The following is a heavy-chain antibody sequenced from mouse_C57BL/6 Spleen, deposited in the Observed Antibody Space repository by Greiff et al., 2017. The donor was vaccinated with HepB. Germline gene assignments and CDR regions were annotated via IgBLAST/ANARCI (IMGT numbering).Heavy chain of an antibody. D-gene: IGHD2-5*01. CDR1: GYTFTSYW. J-gene: IGHJ3*01. CDR3: ARGRDYYSNPFAY. V-gene: IGHV1-61*01. Sequence: QVQLQQPGAELVRPGSSVKLSCKASGYTFTSYWMDWVKQRPGQGLEWIGNIYPSDSETHYNQKFKDKATLTVDKSSSTAYMQLSSLTSEDSAVYYCARGRDYYSNPFAYWGQGLWSLSLQ. CDR2: IYPSDSET.